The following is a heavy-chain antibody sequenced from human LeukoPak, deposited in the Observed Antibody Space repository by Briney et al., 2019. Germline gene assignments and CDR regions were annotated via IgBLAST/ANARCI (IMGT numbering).Heavy chain of an antibody. Sequence: APVKVSCKASGYTFTSYGISWVRQAPGQGLEWMGWISAYNGNTNYAQKLQGRVTMTTDTSTSTAYMELRSLRSDDTAVYYCARDGVNMVQGNYYYYMDIWGKGTTVTVSS. D-gene: IGHD3-10*01. V-gene: IGHV1-18*01. J-gene: IGHJ6*03. CDR2: ISAYNGNT. CDR3: ARDGVNMVQGNYYYYMDI. CDR1: GYTFTSYG.